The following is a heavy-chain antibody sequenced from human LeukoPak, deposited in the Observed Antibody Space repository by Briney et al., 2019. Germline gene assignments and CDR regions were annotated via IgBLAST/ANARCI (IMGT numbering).Heavy chain of an antibody. CDR2: ISSTGTST. CDR1: GFTFSSYA. CDR3: ARESSVVRGVITDFDY. V-gene: IGHV3-64*01. Sequence: GGSLRLSCAASGFTFSSYAMHWVRQAPGKGLEYVSAISSTGTSTYYANSVKGRFTISRDNAKNSLYLQMNSLRAEDTAVYYCARESSVVRGVITDFDYWGQGTLVTVSS. J-gene: IGHJ4*02. D-gene: IGHD3-10*01.